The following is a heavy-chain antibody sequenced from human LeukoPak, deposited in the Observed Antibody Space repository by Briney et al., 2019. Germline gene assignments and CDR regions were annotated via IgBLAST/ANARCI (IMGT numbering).Heavy chain of an antibody. J-gene: IGHJ6*02. CDR2: ISGSGGST. D-gene: IGHD2-2*01. CDR3: ASGEVVPAAQDYYYGMDV. CDR1: GFTFSSYA. Sequence: GGSLRLSCAASGFTFSSYAMSWVRQAPGKGLEWVSAISGSGGSTYYADSVKGRFTISRDNAKNSLYLQMNSLRAEDTAVYYCASGEVVPAAQDYYYGMDVWGQGTTVTVSS. V-gene: IGHV3-23*01.